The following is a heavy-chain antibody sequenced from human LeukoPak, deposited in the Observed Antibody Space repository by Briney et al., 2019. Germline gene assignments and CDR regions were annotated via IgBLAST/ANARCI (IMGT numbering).Heavy chain of an antibody. J-gene: IGHJ4*02. D-gene: IGHD3-9*01. CDR1: GYTFSNYG. CDR3: ARGLYYDILTGYFDY. CDR2: INPNSGGT. Sequence: ASVKVSCKASGYTFSNYGITWVRQAPGHGLEWMGWINPNSGGTNYAQKFQGRVTMTRDTSISTAYMELSRLRSDDTAVYYCARGLYYDILTGYFDYWGQGTLVTVSS. V-gene: IGHV1-2*02.